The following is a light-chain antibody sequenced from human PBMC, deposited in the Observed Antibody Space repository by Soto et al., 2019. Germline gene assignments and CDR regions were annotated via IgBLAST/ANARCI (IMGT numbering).Light chain of an antibody. CDR2: GAS. CDR3: QQYKNWPLT. J-gene: IGKJ4*01. V-gene: IGKV3-15*01. Sequence: EIVMTQSPATLSVSPGGRATISCRASQSVSSNLAWYQQKPGQAPRLLIYGASTRATGFPARFSGSGSGTEFTLTISSLQSEDFAVYYCQQYKNWPLTFGGGNRVEIK. CDR1: QSVSSN.